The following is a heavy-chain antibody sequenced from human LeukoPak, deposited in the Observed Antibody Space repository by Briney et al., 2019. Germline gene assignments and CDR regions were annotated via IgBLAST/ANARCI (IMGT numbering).Heavy chain of an antibody. CDR3: ARDVGEYCSSTNCYASHY. CDR2: INPNSGGT. D-gene: IGHD2-2*01. CDR1: GYTFTGYY. V-gene: IGHV1-2*02. J-gene: IGHJ4*02. Sequence: SVKVSCKASGYTFTGYYMHWVRQAPGQGLEWMGWINPNSGGTNYAQKFQGGVTMTRDTSITTAYMELSSLRSDDTAVYYCARDVGEYCSSTNCYASHYWGQGTLVTVSS.